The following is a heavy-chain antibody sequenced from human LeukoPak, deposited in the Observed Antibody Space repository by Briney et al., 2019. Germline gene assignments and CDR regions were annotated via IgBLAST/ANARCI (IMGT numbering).Heavy chain of an antibody. CDR3: ARAHNWKYGTFDY. CDR1: GFTFSSYS. J-gene: IGHJ4*02. V-gene: IGHV3-21*01. Sequence: GGSLRLSCAASGFTFSSYSMNWVRQAPGKGLEWVSSISSSSSYIYYADSVEGRFTISRDNAKNSLYLQMNSLRAEDTAVYHCARAHNWKYGTFDYWGQGTLVTVSS. D-gene: IGHD1-7*01. CDR2: ISSSSSYI.